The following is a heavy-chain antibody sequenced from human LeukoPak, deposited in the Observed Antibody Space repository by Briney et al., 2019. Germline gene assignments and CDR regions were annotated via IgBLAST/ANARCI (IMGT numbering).Heavy chain of an antibody. D-gene: IGHD3-3*01. Sequence: GGSLRLSCAASGFTFSSNWMHWVRQAPGKGLVWVSRINTDGSSTTYADSVKGRFTISRDNAKNTLFLQMNSLRDDDTAVYYCVRDGVGSTPFDFWGQGTLVTVSS. CDR3: VRDGVGSTPFDF. V-gene: IGHV3-74*01. CDR2: INTDGSST. J-gene: IGHJ4*02. CDR1: GFTFSSNW.